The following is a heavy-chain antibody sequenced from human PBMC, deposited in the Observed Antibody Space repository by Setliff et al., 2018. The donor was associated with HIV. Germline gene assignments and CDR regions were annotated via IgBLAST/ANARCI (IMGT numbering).Heavy chain of an antibody. V-gene: IGHV1-2*02. CDR1: GYTFTVYY. D-gene: IGHD3-3*01. Sequence: ASVKVSCKASGYTFTVYYLHWLRQAPGQGLEWMGWMSPNSGGTNHAQKFQGRVTMTRDTSINTAFMELNSLRSDDTAVYYCARLFYDYWSGFYSGDYWGQGTLVTVSS. CDR2: MSPNSGGT. J-gene: IGHJ4*02. CDR3: ARLFYDYWSGFYSGDY.